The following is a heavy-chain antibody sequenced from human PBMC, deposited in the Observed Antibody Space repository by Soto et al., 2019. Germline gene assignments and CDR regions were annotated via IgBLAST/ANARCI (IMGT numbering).Heavy chain of an antibody. CDR2: ISSSGTGI. J-gene: IGHJ3*02. V-gene: IGHV3-11*01. D-gene: IGHD2-15*01. CDR1: GFTFRAYY. Sequence: GGSLRLSCAASGFTFRAYYMIWIRQAPGKGLEWVSYISSSGTGIYYGDSVKGRFTISRDNAKNSLYLQMNSLRAEDTAGYYCARAYSDAFDIWGQGTMVTVSS. CDR3: ARAYSDAFDI.